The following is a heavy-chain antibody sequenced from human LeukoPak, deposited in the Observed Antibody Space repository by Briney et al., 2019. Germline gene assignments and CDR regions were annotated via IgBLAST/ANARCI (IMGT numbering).Heavy chain of an antibody. V-gene: IGHV3-33*01. CDR3: ARALDIVVVPAVTFDY. J-gene: IGHJ4*02. D-gene: IGHD2-2*03. Sequence: PGRSLRLSCSTSGFTFGNYGMHWVRQAPGKGLEWVAVIWHDGSEKYYGDSVKGRFTISRDNSKNTLYLQMNSLRAEDTAVYYCARALDIVVVPAVTFDYWGQGTLVTVSS. CDR1: GFTFGNYG. CDR2: IWHDGSEK.